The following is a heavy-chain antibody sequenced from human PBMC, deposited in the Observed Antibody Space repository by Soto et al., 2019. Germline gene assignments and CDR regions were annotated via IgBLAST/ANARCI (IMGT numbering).Heavy chain of an antibody. CDR2: ISGSGGST. V-gene: IGHV3-23*01. Sequence: GGSLRLSCAASGFTFSSYAMRWVRQAPGKGLEWVSAISGSGGSTYYADSVKGRFTISRDNSKNTLYLQMNSLRAEDTAVYYCAKDSSSSGFYYYYYYGMDVWGQGTTVTVSS. J-gene: IGHJ6*02. CDR3: AKDSSSSGFYYYYYYGMDV. CDR1: GFTFSSYA. D-gene: IGHD3-22*01.